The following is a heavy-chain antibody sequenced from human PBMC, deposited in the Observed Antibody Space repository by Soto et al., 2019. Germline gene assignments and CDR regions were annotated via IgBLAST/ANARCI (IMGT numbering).Heavy chain of an antibody. CDR3: AREGASGSHIGY. D-gene: IGHD3-22*01. CDR2: IIPTFGTA. Sequence: QVQLVQSGAEVKKPGSSVKVSCKASGGTFSSYAISWVRQAPGQGLEWMGGIIPTFGTANYAQKFQGRVTSTADESTSTAYMELSSLRSEDTAVYYCAREGASGSHIGYWGQGTLVTVSS. CDR1: GGTFSSYA. J-gene: IGHJ4*02. V-gene: IGHV1-69*01.